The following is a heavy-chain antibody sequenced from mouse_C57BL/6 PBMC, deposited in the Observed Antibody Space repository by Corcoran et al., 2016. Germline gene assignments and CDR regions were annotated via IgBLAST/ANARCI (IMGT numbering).Heavy chain of an antibody. CDR1: GYTFTDYN. D-gene: IGHD2-5*01. J-gene: IGHJ3*01. Sequence: EVQLQQSGPKLVKPGASVKIPCKASGYTFTDYNMDWVKQSHGKSLEWIGDINPNNGGTIYNQKFKGKATLTVDKSSSTAYMELRSLTSEDTAVYYCERSDYYSNYDAWFAYWGQGTLVTVSA. V-gene: IGHV1-18*01. CDR3: ERSDYYSNYDAWFAY. CDR2: INPNNGGT.